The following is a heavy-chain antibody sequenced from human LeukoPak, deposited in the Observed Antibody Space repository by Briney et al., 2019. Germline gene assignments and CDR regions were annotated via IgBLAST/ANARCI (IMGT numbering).Heavy chain of an antibody. CDR1: GFTFSSYW. V-gene: IGHV3-7*01. CDR3: ARDYGYCSSTSCYRDYYYGMDV. D-gene: IGHD2-2*02. Sequence: GGSLRLSCAASGFTFSSYWMNWARQAPGKGLEWVASINHNGNVNYYVDSVKGRFTISRDNAKNSLYLQMNSLRAEDTALYYCARDYGYCSSTSCYRDYYYGMDVWGQGTTVTVSS. CDR2: INHNGNVN. J-gene: IGHJ6*02.